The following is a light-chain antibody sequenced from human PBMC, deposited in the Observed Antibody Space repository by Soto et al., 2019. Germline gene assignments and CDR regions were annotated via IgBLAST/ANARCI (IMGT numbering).Light chain of an antibody. Sequence: DIQMTQSPSSLSASVGDRVTITCRASQSISSYLNWYQQKPGKAPKLLIYAASSLQSGVPSRFSGSGSGTDFTLTISSLQPEDFATYYYHQSYSTPIFTFGPGTKVDIK. J-gene: IGKJ3*01. V-gene: IGKV1-39*01. CDR2: AAS. CDR1: QSISSY. CDR3: HQSYSTPIFT.